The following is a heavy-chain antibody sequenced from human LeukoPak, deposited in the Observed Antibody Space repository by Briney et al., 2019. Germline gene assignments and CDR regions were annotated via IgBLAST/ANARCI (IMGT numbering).Heavy chain of an antibody. CDR2: ISGSGGST. Sequence: LSGGPLRLSCAASGFTFSSYAMSWVRQAPGKGLEWVSAISGSGGSTYYADSVKGRFTISRDNSKNTLYLQMNSLRAEDTAVYYCAKAGPPSAIVVVPAAKTPTGYNWFDPWGQGTLVTVSS. J-gene: IGHJ5*02. CDR3: AKAGPPSAIVVVPAAKTPTGYNWFDP. V-gene: IGHV3-23*01. D-gene: IGHD2-2*01. CDR1: GFTFSSYA.